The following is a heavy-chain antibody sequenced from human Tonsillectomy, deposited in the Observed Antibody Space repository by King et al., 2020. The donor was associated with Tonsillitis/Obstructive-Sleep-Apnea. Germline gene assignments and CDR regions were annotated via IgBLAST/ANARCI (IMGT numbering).Heavy chain of an antibody. CDR3: ARDEVLVAATHLDYYYAMDV. CDR2: IGSSGSYT. D-gene: IGHD2-15*01. CDR1: GFTFSDYH. Sequence: VQLVESGGGLVKPGGSLRLSCAASGFTFSDYHMSWIRQAPGKGLEWVSYIGSSGSYTKNAESVKGRFTISRDNGKNSLYLQMNSLRAEDTAVYYCARDEVLVAATHLDYYYAMDVWGQGTTVTVSS. V-gene: IGHV3-11*06. J-gene: IGHJ6*02.